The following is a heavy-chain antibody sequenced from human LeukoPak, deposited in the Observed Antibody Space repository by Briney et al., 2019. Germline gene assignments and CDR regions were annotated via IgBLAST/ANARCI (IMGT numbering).Heavy chain of an antibody. CDR2: INAYNGYT. Sequence: GASVKVSCKASGYTFTSYDITWVRQAPGQGLEWMGWINAYNGYTNYAQKFQGRVTITADKSTSTAYMELSSLRSEDTAVYYCASVRVVPAAPDYYYYYGMDVWGQGTTVTVSS. CDR3: ASVRVVPAAPDYYYYYGMDV. D-gene: IGHD2-2*01. J-gene: IGHJ6*02. CDR1: GYTFTSYD. V-gene: IGHV1-18*01.